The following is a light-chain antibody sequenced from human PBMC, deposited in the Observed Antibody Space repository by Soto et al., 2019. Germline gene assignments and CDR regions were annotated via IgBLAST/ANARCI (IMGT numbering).Light chain of an antibody. CDR3: QHYGSSWT. CDR1: QSVSSTY. Sequence: EILLTQSPGTLSWSPGERSTLSCRASQSVSSTYLAWYQQKPGQAPRLLIYGASSRATGIPDRFSGSGSGTDFTLTISRLEPEDFAVYYCQHYGSSWTFGQGTKVDIK. V-gene: IGKV3-20*01. J-gene: IGKJ1*01. CDR2: GAS.